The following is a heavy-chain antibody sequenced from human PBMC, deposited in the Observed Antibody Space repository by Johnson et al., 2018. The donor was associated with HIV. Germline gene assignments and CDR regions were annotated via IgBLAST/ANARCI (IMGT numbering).Heavy chain of an antibody. D-gene: IGHD2-21*02. CDR3: ARPHIVVVTAGYAFDI. Sequence: QVQLVESGGGVVQPGGSLRLSCAASGFTFSSYGMHWVRQAPGKGLEWVAVIWYDGSNKYYADSVKGRFTISRDNSKNTLYLQMNSLRAEDTAVYYCARPHIVVVTAGYAFDIWGQGTMVTVSS. J-gene: IGHJ3*02. V-gene: IGHV3-33*01. CDR1: GFTFSSYG. CDR2: IWYDGSNK.